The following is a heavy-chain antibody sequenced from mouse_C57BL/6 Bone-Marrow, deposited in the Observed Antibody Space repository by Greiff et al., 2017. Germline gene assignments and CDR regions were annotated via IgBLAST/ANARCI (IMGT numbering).Heavy chain of an antibody. CDR1: GFTFSDAW. CDR2: IRNKANNHAT. Sequence: EVMLVESGGGLVQPGGSVKLSCAASGFTFSDAWMDWVRQSPEKGLEWVAEIRNKANNHATYYAESVKGRFTISRDDSKSSVYLQTNSLRAEDTGSYYCTRNWPYYFDYWGQGTTLTVSS. D-gene: IGHD4-1*01. CDR3: TRNWPYYFDY. J-gene: IGHJ2*01. V-gene: IGHV6-6*01.